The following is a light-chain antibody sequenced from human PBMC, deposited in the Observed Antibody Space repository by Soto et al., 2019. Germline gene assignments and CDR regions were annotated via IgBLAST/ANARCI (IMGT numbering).Light chain of an antibody. CDR1: QCISSW. J-gene: IGKJ1*01. CDR2: KTS. CDR3: QYYNNYCWT. Sequence: DIQLTQSPSTLSASVGDRVTITCRASQCISSWLAWYQQKPGKAPKFLIYKTSNLESGVPSRFSGSGSGTEFTLTISSLQPDDFATYYCQYYNNYCWTFGQGTKVEIK. V-gene: IGKV1-5*03.